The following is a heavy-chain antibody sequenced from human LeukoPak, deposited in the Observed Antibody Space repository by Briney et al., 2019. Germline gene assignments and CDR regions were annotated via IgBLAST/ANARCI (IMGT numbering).Heavy chain of an antibody. Sequence: SETLSLTCTVSGGSISSYYWSWIRQPPGKGLEWIGYIYYSGSTNYNPSLKSRVTIPVDTSKNQFSLKLSSVTAADTAVYYCARSVAGDVLDYWGQGTLVTVSS. CDR3: ARSVAGDVLDY. V-gene: IGHV4-59*01. D-gene: IGHD6-19*01. J-gene: IGHJ4*02. CDR2: IYYSGST. CDR1: GGSISSYY.